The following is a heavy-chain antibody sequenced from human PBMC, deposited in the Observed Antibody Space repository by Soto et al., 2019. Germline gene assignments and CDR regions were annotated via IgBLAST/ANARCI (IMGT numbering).Heavy chain of an antibody. J-gene: IGHJ4*02. CDR3: ARIPEEYYYGSGSQYYFDY. CDR2: IFSNDEK. D-gene: IGHD3-10*01. Sequence: QVTLKESGPVLVKPTETLTLTCTVSGFSLSNARMGVSWIRQPPGKALEWLAHIFSNDEKSYSTSLKSRLTISKDTSKSQVVLTMTNIDPVDTATYYCARIPEEYYYGSGSQYYFDYWGQGTLVTVSS. V-gene: IGHV2-26*01. CDR1: GFSLSNARMG.